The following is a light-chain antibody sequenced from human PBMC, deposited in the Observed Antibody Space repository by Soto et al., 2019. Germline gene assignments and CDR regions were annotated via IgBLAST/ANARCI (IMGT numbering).Light chain of an antibody. CDR3: KQSKSLPLT. CDR1: QGISSY. CDR2: AAS. V-gene: IGKV1-9*01. J-gene: IGKJ4*01. Sequence: DIQLTQSPSFLSASVGDRVTITCLASQGISSYLAWYQQKPGEAPKVLIYAASSLRSGVPSRFSGSGYGTDFSLTISSLQPEDLATYYCKQSKSLPLTFGGGTKVDIK.